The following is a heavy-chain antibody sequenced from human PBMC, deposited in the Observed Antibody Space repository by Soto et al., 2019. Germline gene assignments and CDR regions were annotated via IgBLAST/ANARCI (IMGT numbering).Heavy chain of an antibody. J-gene: IGHJ6*02. CDR1: GFTFSSFH. Sequence: EVQLVESGGGLVQPGGSLRLSCAASGFTFSSFHMNWVRQAPGRGLEWVAYITSSSDTIYYSDSVKGRITISRDNGKTSLFLKMNGLRDDDTAVYYCARVVVVIPPGYYYAMDVWGQGPTVTVSS. CDR3: ARVVVVIPPGYYYAMDV. D-gene: IGHD3-22*01. V-gene: IGHV3-48*02. CDR2: ITSSSDTI.